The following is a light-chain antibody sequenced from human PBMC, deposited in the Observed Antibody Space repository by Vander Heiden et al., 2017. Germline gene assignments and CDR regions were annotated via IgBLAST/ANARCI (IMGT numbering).Light chain of an antibody. J-gene: IGLJ3*02. CDR3: STRDTSRSSVV. V-gene: IGLV1-51*01. Sequence: SCSGSSSNIGNNYVSWYQQFQGTTPKLLIYDNNKRPSGIPDRFSGSKSGTSATLGISGLQTGDEAGYYCSTRDTSRSSVVFGGGTKVTVL. CDR2: DNN. CDR1: SSNIGNNY.